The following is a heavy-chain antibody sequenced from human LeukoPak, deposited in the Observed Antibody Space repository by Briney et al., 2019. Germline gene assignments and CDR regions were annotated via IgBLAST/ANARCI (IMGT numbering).Heavy chain of an antibody. J-gene: IGHJ3*02. Sequence: GGSLRLSCAASGFTLNNYGIHWVRQAPGKGLEWVAFIRYDGNNDYYADSAKGRFTVSRDNSKNTLYLEMDSLRAEDTAVYYCAKNYYSDTSSYFRYAFDIWGQGTVVTVSS. CDR3: AKNYYSDTSSYFRYAFDI. CDR1: GFTLNNYG. V-gene: IGHV3-30*02. D-gene: IGHD3-22*01. CDR2: IRYDGNND.